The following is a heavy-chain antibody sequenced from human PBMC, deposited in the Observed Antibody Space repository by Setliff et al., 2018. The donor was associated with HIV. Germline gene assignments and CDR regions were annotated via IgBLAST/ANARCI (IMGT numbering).Heavy chain of an antibody. J-gene: IGHJ6*03. CDR3: ARVGASGVPSTMDYYYYMDV. V-gene: IGHV4-4*07. CDR1: GGSINSYH. D-gene: IGHD3-10*01. CDR2: FYASGST. Sequence: SETLSLTCTVSGGSINSYHWSWIRHRAGKGLEWIGHFYASGSTKYNPSLESRVTMSVDTSRTQFSLKLRSVTAADTAVYYCARVGASGVPSTMDYYYYMDVWGKGTTVTVS.